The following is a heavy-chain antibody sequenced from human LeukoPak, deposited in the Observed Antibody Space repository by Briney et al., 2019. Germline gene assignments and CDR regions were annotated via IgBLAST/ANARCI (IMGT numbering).Heavy chain of an antibody. CDR3: ARDTRSITIFPSYYMDV. D-gene: IGHD3-3*01. CDR2: IYTSGST. CDR1: GGSISSYY. Sequence: SETLSLTCTVSGGSISSYYWSWIRQPAGKGLEWIGRIYTSGSTNYNPSLKSRVTVSVDTSKNQFSLKLSSVTAADTAVYYCARDTRSITIFPSYYMDVWGKGTTVTVSS. V-gene: IGHV4-4*07. J-gene: IGHJ6*03.